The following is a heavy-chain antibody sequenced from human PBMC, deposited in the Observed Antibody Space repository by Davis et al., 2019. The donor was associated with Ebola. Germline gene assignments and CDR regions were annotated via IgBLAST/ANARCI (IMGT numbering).Heavy chain of an antibody. CDR1: GFTFSSYW. Sequence: HTGGSLRLSCAASGFTFSSYWMHWVRQAPGKGLVWVSRINSDGSSTSYADSVKGRFTISRDNAKNSLYLQMNSLRAEDTAVYYCARDSRIVPAAIGGGPHYYYYGMDVWGQGTTVTVSS. D-gene: IGHD2-2*02. V-gene: IGHV3-74*01. J-gene: IGHJ6*02. CDR2: INSDGSST. CDR3: ARDSRIVPAAIGGGPHYYYYGMDV.